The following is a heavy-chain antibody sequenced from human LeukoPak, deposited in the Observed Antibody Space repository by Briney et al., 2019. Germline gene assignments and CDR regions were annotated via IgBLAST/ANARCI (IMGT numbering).Heavy chain of an antibody. CDR3: ARGLLVGNTGYYFDY. J-gene: IGHJ4*02. D-gene: IGHD1-26*01. V-gene: IGHV4-59*01. Sequence: SETLSLTCTVSGGSINSDYWSWIRQPPGKGLEWIGYIYYGGSTNYHPSLKSRVTLSVDTSKKQFSLKLSSVTAADTAVYYCARGLLVGNTGYYFDYWGQGTLVTVSS. CDR2: IYYGGST. CDR1: GGSINSDY.